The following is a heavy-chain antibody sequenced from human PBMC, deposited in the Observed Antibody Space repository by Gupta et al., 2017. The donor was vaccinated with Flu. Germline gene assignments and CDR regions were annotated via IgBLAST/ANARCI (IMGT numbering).Heavy chain of an antibody. J-gene: IGHJ6*02. CDR3: VRQDCSGSYSGADYYYYGMDV. D-gene: IGHD3-10*02. V-gene: IGHV4-39*01. CDR2: IYYSGSN. CDR1: GGSISSSSDY. Sequence: QLQLQESGPELVKPPETLFLTCTVSGGSISSSSDYWGWTRQPPGKGLEWIGIIYYSGSNYYNPSLKSRVTIFVDTSKNQFSLRLSSVTAADTAVYYCVRQDCSGSYSGADYYYYGMDVWGQGTTVTVSS.